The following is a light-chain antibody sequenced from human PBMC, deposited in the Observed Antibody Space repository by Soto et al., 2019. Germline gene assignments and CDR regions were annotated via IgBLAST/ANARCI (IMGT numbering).Light chain of an antibody. Sequence: EIVLNQSPVTLSLSPGERATLSCRASQSLSSSYLAWYQHKPGQGPRLLIYGAFTRATGIPDRFSGSGSGTDFTLTISRLEPEDFAVYYCQQHEPLITFGQGTRLEI. CDR1: QSLSSSY. CDR3: QQHEPLIT. J-gene: IGKJ5*01. V-gene: IGKV3-20*01. CDR2: GAF.